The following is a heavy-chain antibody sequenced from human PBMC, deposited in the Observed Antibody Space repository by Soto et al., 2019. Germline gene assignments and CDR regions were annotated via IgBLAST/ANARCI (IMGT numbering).Heavy chain of an antibody. V-gene: IGHV4-34*01. CDR3: ARGRSTVEYSSSASADV. CDR2: INHSGST. Sequence: SETLSLTCAVYGGSFSGYYWSWIGRPPGKGLEWIGEINHSGSTNYNPSLKSRVTISVDTSKNQFSLKLSSVTAADTAVYYCARGRSTVEYSSSASADVWGQGTTVTVSS. J-gene: IGHJ6*02. CDR1: GGSFSGYY. D-gene: IGHD6-6*01.